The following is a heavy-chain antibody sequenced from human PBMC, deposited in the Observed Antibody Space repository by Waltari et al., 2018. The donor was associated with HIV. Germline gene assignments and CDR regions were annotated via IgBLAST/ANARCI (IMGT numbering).Heavy chain of an antibody. V-gene: IGHV3-7*03. CDR1: GFPFNRLW. J-gene: IGHJ4*02. Sequence: EMQLVQSGGGLVQPGGSLRLSCAASGFPFNRLWMSWGRQAPGKGLEWVANINEDGSARAYVASVRGRFTISRDNTKNVLFLQMDSLRVEDTAIYYCARAEIWGQGTVVTVSS. CDR2: INEDGSAR. CDR3: ARAEI.